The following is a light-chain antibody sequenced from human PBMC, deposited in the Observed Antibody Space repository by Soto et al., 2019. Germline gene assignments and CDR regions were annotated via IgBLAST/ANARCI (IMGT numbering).Light chain of an antibody. Sequence: DIQMTQSPSSLSASVGDRVTITCRASQRISNYLNWYQQKPGKAPNLLIYDASSLQSGVPSRFSGSGSGTDFTLTISSLQPEDFATYYCQQSYSTPPGTFGQGTTLEIK. CDR1: QRISNY. J-gene: IGKJ2*01. V-gene: IGKV1-39*01. CDR3: QQSYSTPPGT. CDR2: DAS.